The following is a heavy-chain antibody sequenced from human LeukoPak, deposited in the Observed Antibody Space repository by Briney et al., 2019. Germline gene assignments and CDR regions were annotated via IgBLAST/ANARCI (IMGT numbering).Heavy chain of an antibody. Sequence: ASVKVSCKASGYIFTSYTTHWVRQAPGQRLEWMGWINAGNGNTKYSQNFQGTVTITRDTSASTAYMELSSLRSEGTAVYYCARDGNSYDFDYWGQGTLVTVSS. D-gene: IGHD5-18*01. CDR3: ARDGNSYDFDY. CDR1: GYIFTSYT. CDR2: INAGNGNT. J-gene: IGHJ4*02. V-gene: IGHV1-3*01.